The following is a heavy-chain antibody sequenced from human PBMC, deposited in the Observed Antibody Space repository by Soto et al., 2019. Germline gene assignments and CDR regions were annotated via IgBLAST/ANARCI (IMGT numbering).Heavy chain of an antibody. CDR2: IYHSGST. D-gene: IGHD6-19*01. CDR1: GGSISSSNW. CDR3: ARDGSVAGSEDWFDP. J-gene: IGHJ5*02. V-gene: IGHV4-4*02. Sequence: QVQLQESGPGLVKPSGTLSLTCAVSGGSISSSNWWCWVRQPPGKGLGWIGEIYHSGSTNYNPSLKSRVTISVDKSKNQFSLKLSSVTAADTAVYYCARDGSVAGSEDWFDPWGQGTLVTVSS.